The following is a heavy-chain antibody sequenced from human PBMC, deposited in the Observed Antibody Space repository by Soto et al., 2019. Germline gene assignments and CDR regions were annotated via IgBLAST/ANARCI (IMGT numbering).Heavy chain of an antibody. D-gene: IGHD2-21*01. Sequence: SETLSLTCTVSGGSISSYYWSWIRQPPGKGLEWIGYIYYSGSTNYNPSLKSRVTISVDTSKNQFSLKLSSVTAADTAVYYCARAVMAAATVVWFDPWGQGTLVTVSS. V-gene: IGHV4-59*01. CDR3: ARAVMAAATVVWFDP. CDR2: IYYSGST. J-gene: IGHJ5*02. CDR1: GGSISSYY.